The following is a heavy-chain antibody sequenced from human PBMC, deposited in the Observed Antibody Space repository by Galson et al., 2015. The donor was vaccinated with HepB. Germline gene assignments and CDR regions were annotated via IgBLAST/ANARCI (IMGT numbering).Heavy chain of an antibody. V-gene: IGHV3-30*15. Sequence: SLRLSSAASGFTFSKYDMHWVRQAPGKGLEWVAVILYDGTNPYYADSVRGRFTISRDNSKNTLYVQMRSLSAEDTAVYYCAREGCSPGRTNGLCYLHSFELWGQGAMVTVSP. CDR1: GFTFSKYD. CDR3: AREGCSPGRTNGLCYLHSFEL. CDR2: ILYDGTNP. D-gene: IGHD2-8*01. J-gene: IGHJ3*01.